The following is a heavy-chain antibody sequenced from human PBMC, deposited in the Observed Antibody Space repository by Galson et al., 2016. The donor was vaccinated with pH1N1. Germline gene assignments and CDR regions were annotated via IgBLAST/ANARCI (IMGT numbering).Heavy chain of an antibody. CDR3: ARDTKIEGVTTGWFDP. D-gene: IGHD3-16*01. J-gene: IGHJ5*02. CDR1: GYTFDMFG. V-gene: IGHV1-18*01. CDR2: INPHDGNT. Sequence: SVKVSCKASGYTFDMFGIRWVRQAPGQGLQWMGWINPHDGNTNYAQKFQGRVTLTTDTSTSTAYLELRSLRSDDTAVYYCARDTKIEGVTTGWFDPWGQGTLVTVSS.